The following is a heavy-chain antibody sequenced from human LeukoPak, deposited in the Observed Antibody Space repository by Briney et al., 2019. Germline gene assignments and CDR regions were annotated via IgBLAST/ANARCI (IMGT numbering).Heavy chain of an antibody. CDR2: ISGSGGST. J-gene: IGHJ6*03. Sequence: GSLRLSCAASGFTLSSYALRWVPQAPGEGLELVSAISGSGGSTHYADSVKGRFTISRDNSKNTLYLQMNSLRAEDTAVYYCAKASTWAEFYYYYMDVWGKGTTVTVSS. V-gene: IGHV3-23*01. D-gene: IGHD2/OR15-2a*01. CDR3: AKASTWAEFYYYYMDV. CDR1: GFTLSSYA.